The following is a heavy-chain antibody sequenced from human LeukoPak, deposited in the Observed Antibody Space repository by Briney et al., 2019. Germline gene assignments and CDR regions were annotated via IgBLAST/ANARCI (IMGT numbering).Heavy chain of an antibody. CDR3: ARAGRGGDNLTPFDY. CDR2: IYSSGST. CDR1: GGSISSYY. Sequence: SETLSLTCAVSGGSISSYYWSWIRQPPGRGLEWIGYIYSSGSTNYNPSLESRVTISVDTSKNQFSLKLSSVTAADTAVYYCARAGRGGDNLTPFDYWGQGTLVTVSS. V-gene: IGHV4-59*01. J-gene: IGHJ4*02. D-gene: IGHD2-21*01.